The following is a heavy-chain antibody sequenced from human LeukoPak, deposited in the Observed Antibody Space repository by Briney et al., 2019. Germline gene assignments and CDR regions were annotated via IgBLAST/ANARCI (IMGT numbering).Heavy chain of an antibody. CDR2: IYSGGST. D-gene: IGHD1-26*01. V-gene: IGHV3-66*01. CDR3: AREQVGATSTWFDY. CDR1: GFTVSSNY. J-gene: IGHJ4*02. Sequence: GGSLRLFCAASGFTVSSNYMSWVRQAPGKGLEWVSVIYSGGSTYYADSVKGRFTISRDNSKNTLYLQMNSLRAEDTAVYYCAREQVGATSTWFDYWGQGTLVTVSS.